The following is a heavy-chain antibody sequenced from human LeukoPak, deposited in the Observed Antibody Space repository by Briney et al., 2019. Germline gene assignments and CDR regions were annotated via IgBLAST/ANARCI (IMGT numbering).Heavy chain of an antibody. CDR1: GYSFTDYS. D-gene: IGHD3-10*01. V-gene: IGHV5-51*01. CDR2: MYAGDSDI. J-gene: IGHJ5*02. Sequence: GESLKISCKGSGYSFTDYSIGWVRQMPGKGLEWMGIMYAGDSDITYSPTFQGQVTISADKSISTAYLQWSSLKASDTAMYYCARHGEAGNWFDPWGQGTLVTVSS. CDR3: ARHGEAGNWFDP.